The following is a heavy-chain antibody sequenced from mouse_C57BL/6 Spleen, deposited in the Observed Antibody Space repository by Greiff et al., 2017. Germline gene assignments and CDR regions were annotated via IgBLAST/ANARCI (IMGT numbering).Heavy chain of an antibody. J-gene: IGHJ2*01. V-gene: IGHV2-2*01. CDR3: ARNWDGYFDY. CDR1: GFSLTSYG. CDR2: IWSGGST. D-gene: IGHD4-1*01. Sequence: VQLQQSGPGLVQPSQSLSITCTVSGFSLTSYGVHWVRQSPGKGLEWLGVIWSGGSTDYNAAFISRLSISKDNSKSQVSFKMNSLQADDTAIYYCARNWDGYFDYWGQGTTLTVSS.